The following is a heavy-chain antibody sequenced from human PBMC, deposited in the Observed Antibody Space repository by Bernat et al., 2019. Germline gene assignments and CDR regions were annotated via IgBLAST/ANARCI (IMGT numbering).Heavy chain of an antibody. CDR2: IIPILGIA. CDR3: ARGGYWDGYDSIDAIDI. D-gene: IGHD5-12*01. CDR1: GGTFSSYA. J-gene: IGHJ3*02. Sequence: QVQLVQSGAEVKKPGSSVKVSCKASGGTFSSYAISWVRQAPGQGLEWMGRIIPILGIANYAQKFQGRVTITADKSTSTAYMELSSLRSEDTAVYYCARGGYWDGYDSIDAIDIWGQGTMVTVSS. V-gene: IGHV1-69*04.